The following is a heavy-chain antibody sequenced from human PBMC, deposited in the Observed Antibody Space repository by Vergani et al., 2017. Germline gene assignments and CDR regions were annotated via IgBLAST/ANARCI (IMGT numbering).Heavy chain of an antibody. CDR2: ISGSGGST. CDR3: AKETTRGRAWIQLWEIDY. J-gene: IGHJ4*02. V-gene: IGHV3-23*04. Sequence: EVQLVESGGGLVQPGGSLRLSCAASGFTFSSYSMNWVRQAPGKGLEWVSAISGSGGSTYYADSVKGRFTISRNNSKNTLYLQMNSLRAEDTAVYYCAKETTRGRAWIQLWEIDYWGQGTLVTVSS. D-gene: IGHD5-18*01. CDR1: GFTFSSYS.